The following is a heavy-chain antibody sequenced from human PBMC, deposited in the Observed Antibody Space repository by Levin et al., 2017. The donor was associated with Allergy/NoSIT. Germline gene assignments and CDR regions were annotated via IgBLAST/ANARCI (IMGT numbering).Heavy chain of an antibody. CDR2: MNPNSGNT. Sequence: ASVKVSCKASGYTFTSYDINWVRQATGQGLEWMGWMNPNSGNTGYAQKFQGRVTMTRNTSISTAYMELSSLRSEDTAVYYCARALRSSGWYGFGFGYWGQGTLVTVSS. D-gene: IGHD6-19*01. CDR1: GYTFTSYD. CDR3: ARALRSSGWYGFGFGY. J-gene: IGHJ4*02. V-gene: IGHV1-8*01.